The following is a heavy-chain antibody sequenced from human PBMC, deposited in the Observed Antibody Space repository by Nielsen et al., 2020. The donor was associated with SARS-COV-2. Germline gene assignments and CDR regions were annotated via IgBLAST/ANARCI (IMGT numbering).Heavy chain of an antibody. CDR3: AREGDQRQQAPHYYYGMAV. J-gene: IGHJ6*02. D-gene: IGHD6-13*01. CDR1: GGSVSSNDW. Sequence: SETLSLTCAVSGGSVSSNDWWTWVRQSPGKGLEWIGEVSHSGSTNYSPSLKSRVTLSVDSSKNQFSLKVRSVTAADMAVYYCAREGDQRQQAPHYYYGMAVWGQGTTVTVSS. CDR2: VSHSGST. V-gene: IGHV4-4*02.